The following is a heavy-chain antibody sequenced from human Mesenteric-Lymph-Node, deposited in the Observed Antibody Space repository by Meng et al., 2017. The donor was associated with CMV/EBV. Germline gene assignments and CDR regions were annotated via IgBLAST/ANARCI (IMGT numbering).Heavy chain of an antibody. D-gene: IGHD3-3*01. J-gene: IGHJ5*02. CDR2: MNPNSGNT. Sequence: ASVKVSCKASGYTFTSYDINWVRQATGQGLEWMGWMNPNSGNTGYAQKFQGRVTMTRNTSISTAYMELSSLRSEDTAVYYCAREVYYDFWSGYSGADWFDPWGQGTLVTVSS. V-gene: IGHV1-8*01. CDR3: AREVYYDFWSGYSGADWFDP. CDR1: GYTFTSYD.